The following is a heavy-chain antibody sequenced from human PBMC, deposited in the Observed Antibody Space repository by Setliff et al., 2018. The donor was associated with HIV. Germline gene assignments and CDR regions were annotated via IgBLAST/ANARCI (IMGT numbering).Heavy chain of an antibody. J-gene: IGHJ4*02. Sequence: GSLRLSCAASGFTFDNVDMNWVRQAPGKGPEWVSSISKNSFSIYYTDSAKGRFTVSRDNSRDTLYLQMNSLRAEDTAVYYCATGRLRATSPFDNWGQGTLVTVSS. D-gene: IGHD1-26*01. CDR1: GFTFDNVD. CDR2: ISKNSFSI. V-gene: IGHV3-23*01. CDR3: ATGRLRATSPFDN.